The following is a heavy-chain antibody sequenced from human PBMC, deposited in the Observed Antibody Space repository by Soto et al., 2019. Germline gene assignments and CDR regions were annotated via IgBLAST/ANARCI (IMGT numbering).Heavy chain of an antibody. CDR1: GFSLRTTGVG. CDR2: IYWNDDK. D-gene: IGHD3-16*01. J-gene: IGHJ4*02. Sequence: QITLKESGPTLVEPTQTLTLTCTYSGFSLRTTGVGVGWIRQPPGKTLEWLGIIYWNDDKRYSPSLKNRSTLTSDITNREVVLTMTNMDPVDTATYYCAHTWGLPFDYWGQGTLVIVSS. CDR3: AHTWGLPFDY. V-gene: IGHV2-5*01.